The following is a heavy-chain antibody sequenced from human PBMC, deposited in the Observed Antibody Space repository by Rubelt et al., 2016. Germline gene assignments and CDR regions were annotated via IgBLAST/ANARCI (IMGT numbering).Heavy chain of an antibody. V-gene: IGHV3-72*01. Sequence: EVQLVESGGGLVQPGGSLRLSCAASGFTFSDHYMDWVRQAPGKGLEWVGRSGNKANSYSTEYAASVQGRFTISRDESENSRFLKKNILKTEDTAVYYCARPPQRETAQIDIWGQGTMVTVSS. CDR3: ARPPQRETAQIDI. J-gene: IGHJ3*02. CDR2: SGNKANSYST. D-gene: IGHD5-18*01. CDR1: GFTFSDHY.